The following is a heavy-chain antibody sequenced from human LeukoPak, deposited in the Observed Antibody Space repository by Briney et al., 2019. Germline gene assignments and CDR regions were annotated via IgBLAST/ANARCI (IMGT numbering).Heavy chain of an antibody. CDR2: ISSSRRQL. D-gene: IGHD6-13*01. V-gene: IGHV3-21*01. Sequence: GGPLRLSCAASGFTFSSHSMNWVRQPPGKALEWVSSISSSRRQLQSAHSVKGRFTISRDNAKNSLYLQMNNLRAEYTAGYYFASWDSRSPRPMDVWGQGTTVTVSS. CDR1: GFTFSSHS. J-gene: IGHJ6*02. CDR3: ASWDSRSPRPMDV.